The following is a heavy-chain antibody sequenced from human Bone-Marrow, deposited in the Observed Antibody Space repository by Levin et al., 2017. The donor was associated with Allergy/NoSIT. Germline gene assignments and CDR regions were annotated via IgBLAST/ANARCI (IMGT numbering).Heavy chain of an antibody. CDR3: ARGWRGQRQQFLVY. J-gene: IGHJ4*02. Sequence: AASVKVSCMASGYTFSDFDVNWVRQAAGHGLEWVGRVDPNSGDTDYSQKVQGRVILSTDPSRSIAYMELTSLTSDDTAIYYCARGWRGQRQQFLVYWGQGTLVTVSS. V-gene: IGHV1-8*01. CDR2: VDPNSGDT. D-gene: IGHD2-8*02. CDR1: GYTFSDFD.